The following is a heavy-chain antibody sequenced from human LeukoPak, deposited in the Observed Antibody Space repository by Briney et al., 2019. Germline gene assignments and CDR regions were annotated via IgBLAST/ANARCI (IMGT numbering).Heavy chain of an antibody. CDR1: GFTFSSYA. CDR3: AKGRSGYDWSGYFGY. J-gene: IGHJ4*02. Sequence: GGSLRLSCAASGFTFSSYAMSWVRQAPGKGLEWVSAISGSGGSTYYADSVKGRFTISRDNSKNTLYLQMNSLRAEDTAVYYCAKGRSGYDWSGYFGYWGQGTLVTVSS. V-gene: IGHV3-23*01. CDR2: ISGSGGST. D-gene: IGHD5-12*01.